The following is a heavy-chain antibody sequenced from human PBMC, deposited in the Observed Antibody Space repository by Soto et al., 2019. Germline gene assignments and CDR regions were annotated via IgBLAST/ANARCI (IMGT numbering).Heavy chain of an antibody. D-gene: IGHD2-2*01. Sequence: QSLTHTVSCGSIINGGDYWSWSRQHAGKGLEWMGYIYYSGSTYYNPSLKSRVTISVDTSKNQFSLKLSSVTAADTAVYYCAREGYCSSTSCYDWFDPWGQGTLVTVS. CDR3: AREGYCSSTSCYDWFDP. CDR1: CGSIINGGDY. CDR2: IYYSGST. J-gene: IGHJ5*02. V-gene: IGHV4-31*03.